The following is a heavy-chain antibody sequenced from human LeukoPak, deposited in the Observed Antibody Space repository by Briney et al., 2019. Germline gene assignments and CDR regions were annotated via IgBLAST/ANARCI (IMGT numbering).Heavy chain of an antibody. V-gene: IGHV4-4*07. J-gene: IGHJ4*02. CDR3: ARAGWPLYYFDC. Sequence: PSETLSLTCTVSGGSISSYYWSWIRQPAGKGLEWIGRIYTRGSTDYNPSLRSRVTISVDTSKNQFSLKLSSVTAADTAVYYCARAGWPLYYFDCWGQGTLVTVSS. D-gene: IGHD2-15*01. CDR1: GGSISSYY. CDR2: IYTRGST.